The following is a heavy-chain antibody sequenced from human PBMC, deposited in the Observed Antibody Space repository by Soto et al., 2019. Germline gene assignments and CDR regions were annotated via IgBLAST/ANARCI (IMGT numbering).Heavy chain of an antibody. D-gene: IGHD1-1*01. CDR1: GFNFRNYW. CDR3: TRTGTNNDAEYFGY. CDR2: INSDGRST. V-gene: IGHV3-74*01. J-gene: IGHJ1*01. Sequence: EVQMVESGGGLVQSGGSLRLSCAASGFNFRNYWMHWVRQAPGKGLVWVSRINSDGRSTTYADSVKGRFTISRDNGKNTLFLQMNSLRAEDTAVYFCTRTGTNNDAEYFGYWGQGTLVTVSS.